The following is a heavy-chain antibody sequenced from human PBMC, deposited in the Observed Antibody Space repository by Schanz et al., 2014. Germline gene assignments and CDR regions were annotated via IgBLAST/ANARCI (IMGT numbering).Heavy chain of an antibody. CDR2: ISSTSTYL. CDR1: FFPFLIYT. V-gene: IGHV3-21*01. Sequence: EVQLVESGGFLFPPRSSLLLSCAASFFPFLIYTMKWVRQAPGKGLEWVSSISSTSTYLYYADSVKGRFTISRDSARNSLYLQMSSLRAEDTAVYYCARGTPFLCDYWGQGTLVTVSS. J-gene: IGHJ4*02. CDR3: ARGTPFLCDY. D-gene: IGHD3-16*01.